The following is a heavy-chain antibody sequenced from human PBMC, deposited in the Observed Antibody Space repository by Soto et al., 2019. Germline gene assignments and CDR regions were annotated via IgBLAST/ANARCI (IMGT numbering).Heavy chain of an antibody. D-gene: IGHD6-19*01. CDR2: ISAYIGDT. Sequence: QVQLVQSGAEVRKPGASVRVSCKASGYSFTSYGISWVRQAPGRGLEWMGWISAYIGDTKYTQNFQGRVTLTTDTSASTGYMDLGRLRSDDTAVYYCARTYSSGWSLRPSDYWGQGTLVTVSS. V-gene: IGHV1-18*04. CDR1: GYSFTSYG. J-gene: IGHJ4*02. CDR3: ARTYSSGWSLRPSDY.